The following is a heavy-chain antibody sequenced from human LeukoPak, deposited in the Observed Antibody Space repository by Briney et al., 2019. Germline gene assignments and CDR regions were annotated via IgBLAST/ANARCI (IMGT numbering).Heavy chain of an antibody. J-gene: IGHJ4*02. CDR1: GGSISSYY. CDR2: IYTSGST. Sequence: PSETLSLTCTVSGGSISSYYWSWIRQPAGKGLEWIGRIYTSGSTNYNPSLKSRVTISVDKSKNQFSLKLSSVTAADTAVYYCARHQAAAGTGVVGATNYFDYWGQGTLVTVSS. D-gene: IGHD6-13*01. V-gene: IGHV4-4*07. CDR3: ARHQAAAGTGVVGATNYFDY.